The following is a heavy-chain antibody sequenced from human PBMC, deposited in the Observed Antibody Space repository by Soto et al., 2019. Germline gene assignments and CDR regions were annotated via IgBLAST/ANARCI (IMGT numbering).Heavy chain of an antibody. J-gene: IGHJ4*02. CDR2: ISYDGSNK. Sequence: PGGSLRLSCAASGFTFSSYAMHWVRQAPGKGLEWVAVISYDGSNKYYADSVKGRFTISRDNSKNTLYLQMNSLRAEDTAVYYCASPLFEYSSSSVAYWGQGTLVTVSS. CDR1: GFTFSSYA. CDR3: ASPLFEYSSSSVAY. D-gene: IGHD6-6*01. V-gene: IGHV3-30-3*01.